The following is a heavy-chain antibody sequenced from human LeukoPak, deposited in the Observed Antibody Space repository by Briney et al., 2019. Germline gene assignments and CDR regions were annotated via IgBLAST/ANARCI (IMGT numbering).Heavy chain of an antibody. CDR2: IYHSGST. CDR1: GGSISSGGYS. Sequence: SETLSLTCAVSGGSISSGGYSWSWIRQPPGKGLEWIGYIYHSGSTYYNPSLKSRVTISVDRSKNQFSLKLSSVTAADTAVYYCARGNLCFGELGYWGQGTLVTVSS. CDR3: ARGNLCFGELGY. J-gene: IGHJ4*02. D-gene: IGHD3-10*01. V-gene: IGHV4-30-2*01.